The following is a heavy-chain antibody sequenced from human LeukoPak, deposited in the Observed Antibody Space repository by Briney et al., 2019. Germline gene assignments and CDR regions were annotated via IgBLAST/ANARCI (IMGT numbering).Heavy chain of an antibody. Sequence: GGSLRLSCTASGFTFGDYAMSWVRQAPGKGLEWVGFIRSKAYGGTTEYAASVKGRFTISRDDSKSIAYLQMNSLKTEDTAVYYCTRDEGIHDYWGQGTLVTVSS. CDR3: TRDEGIHDY. CDR1: GFTFGDYA. D-gene: IGHD5-18*01. CDR2: IRSKAYGGTT. J-gene: IGHJ4*02. V-gene: IGHV3-49*04.